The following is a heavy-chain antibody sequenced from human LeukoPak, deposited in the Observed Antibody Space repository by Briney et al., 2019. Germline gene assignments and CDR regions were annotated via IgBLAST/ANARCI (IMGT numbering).Heavy chain of an antibody. D-gene: IGHD2-15*01. J-gene: IGHJ5*02. V-gene: IGHV1-2*04. Sequence: ASAKVSCKASGYTFTGYYMHWVRQAPGQGLEWMGWINPNSGGTNYAQKFQGWVTMTRDTSISTAYMELSRLRSDDTAVYYCARGVVVAATSWFDPWGRGTLVTVSS. CDR2: INPNSGGT. CDR1: GYTFTGYY. CDR3: ARGVVVAATSWFDP.